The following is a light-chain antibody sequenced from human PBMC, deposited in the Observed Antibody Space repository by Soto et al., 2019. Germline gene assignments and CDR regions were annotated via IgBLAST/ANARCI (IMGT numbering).Light chain of an antibody. CDR3: CSYAGSSTFVVV. CDR2: EGS. CDR1: SSDVGSYNL. J-gene: IGLJ2*01. Sequence: QSVLTQPASVSGSPGQSITISCTGTSSDVGSYNLVSWYQQHPGKAPKLMIYEGSKRPSGVSNRFSGSKSGNTASLTISGLQAEDEADYYSCSYAGSSTFVVVFGGGTKVTVL. V-gene: IGLV2-23*03.